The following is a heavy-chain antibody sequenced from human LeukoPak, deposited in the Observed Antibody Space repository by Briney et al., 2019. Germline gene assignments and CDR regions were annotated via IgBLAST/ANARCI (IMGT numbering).Heavy chain of an antibody. CDR3: TTLGAYCSSTSCYLYYYYMDV. V-gene: IGHV3-73*01. CDR2: IRRKAKSKPK. Sequence: GGSLRLSCAASGFTFSGSAMHWVRQASGKGLEGVARIRRKAKSKPKAYAASVKGRFTISRDDSKNTAYLQMNSLKTEDTAVYYCTTLGAYCSSTSCYLYYYYMDVWGKGTTVTVSS. CDR1: GFTFSGSA. D-gene: IGHD2-2*01. J-gene: IGHJ6*03.